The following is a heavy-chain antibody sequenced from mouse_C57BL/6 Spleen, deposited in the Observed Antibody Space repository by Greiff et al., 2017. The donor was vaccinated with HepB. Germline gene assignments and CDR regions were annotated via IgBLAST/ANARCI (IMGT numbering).Heavy chain of an antibody. CDR1: GYTFTDYY. CDR3: ASTNGVHGYFEV. J-gene: IGHJ1*03. CDR2: LNPNNGGT. Sequence: VQLQQPGPELVKPGASVKISCKASGYTFTDYYMNWVKQSHGKSLEWIGDLNPNNGGTSYNQRFKGKATLTVDKSSSTAYMKLDSLTSEDSAVYNCASTNGVHGYFEVWGTGTTVTVSS. D-gene: IGHD1-1*02. V-gene: IGHV1-26*01.